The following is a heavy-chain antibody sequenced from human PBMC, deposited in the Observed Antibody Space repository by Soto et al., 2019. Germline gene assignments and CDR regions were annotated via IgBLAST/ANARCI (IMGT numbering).Heavy chain of an antibody. CDR2: ISAYNGNT. D-gene: IGHD5-18*01. CDR3: VRDRDLDRDMVHADL. Sequence: RSPQHDKRQGLEWMGWISAYNGNTNCAQKLQGRVTMTTDTSTSTAYMELRSLRSDDTAVYFCVRDRDLDRDMVHADLWGQGTLVTVS. V-gene: IGHV1-18*01. J-gene: IGHJ4*01.